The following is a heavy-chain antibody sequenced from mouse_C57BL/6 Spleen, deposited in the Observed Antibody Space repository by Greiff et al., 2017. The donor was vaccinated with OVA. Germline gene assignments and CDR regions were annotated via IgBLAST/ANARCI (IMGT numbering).Heavy chain of an antibody. J-gene: IGHJ4*01. D-gene: IGHD1-1*01. CDR1: GFSLTSYG. CDR2: IWSGGST. Sequence: VKLMESGPGLVQPSQSLSITCTVSGFSLTSYGVHWVRQSPGKGLEWLGVIWSGGSTDYNAAFISRLSISKDNSKSQVFFKMNSLQADDTAIYYCAREPPYYYGSSYDYAMDYWGQGTSVTVSS. CDR3: AREPPYYYGSSYDYAMDY. V-gene: IGHV2-2*01.